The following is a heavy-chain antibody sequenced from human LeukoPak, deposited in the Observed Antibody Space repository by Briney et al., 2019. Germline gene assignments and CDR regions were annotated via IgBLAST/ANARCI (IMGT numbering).Heavy chain of an antibody. CDR2: IYYSGST. V-gene: IGHV4-39*01. J-gene: IGHJ6*02. D-gene: IGHD3-3*01. CDR1: GGSISSSSYY. Sequence: PSETLSLTCTVSGGSISSSSYYWGWIRQPPGKGLEWIGSIYYSGSTYYNPSLKSRVTISVDTSKSQFSLKLSSVTAADTAVYYCARPFWSGSYYYYYGMDVWGQGTTVTVSS. CDR3: ARPFWSGSYYYYYGMDV.